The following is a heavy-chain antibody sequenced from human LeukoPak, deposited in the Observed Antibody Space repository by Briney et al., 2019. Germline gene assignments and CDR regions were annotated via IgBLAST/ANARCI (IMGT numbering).Heavy chain of an antibody. CDR3: ARHVVAVGFDY. CDR1: GFTFDDYL. CDR2: ISWDGDIT. D-gene: IGHD3-22*01. J-gene: IGHJ4*02. V-gene: IGHV3-43*01. Sequence: PGGSLRLSCAASGFTFDDYLIHWVRQAPGKGLEWVSLISWDGDITYYADCVKGRFTISRDNANNSLYLQMNSLRAEDTAVYYCARHVVAVGFDYWGQGTLVTVSS.